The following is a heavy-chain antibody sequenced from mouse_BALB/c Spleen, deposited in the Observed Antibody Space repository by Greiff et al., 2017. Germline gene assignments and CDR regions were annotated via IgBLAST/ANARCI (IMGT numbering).Heavy chain of an antibody. V-gene: IGHV14-3*02. D-gene: IGHD2-4*01. CDR3: ARYYDYSFAY. J-gene: IGHJ3*01. CDR1: GFNIKDTY. CDR2: IDPANGNT. Sequence: DVKLVESGAELVKPGASVKLSCTASGFNIKDTYMHWVKQRPEQGLEWIGRIDPANGNTKYDPKFQGKATITADTSSNTAYLQLSSLTSEDTAVYYCARYYDYSFAYWGQGTLVTVSA.